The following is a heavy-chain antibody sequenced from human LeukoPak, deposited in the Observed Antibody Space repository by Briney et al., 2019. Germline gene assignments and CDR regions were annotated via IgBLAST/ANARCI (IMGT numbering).Heavy chain of an antibody. CDR1: GGTFSSYA. CDR2: IIPIFGTA. Sequence: SVKVSCKASGGTFSSYAISWVRQAPGQGLEWMGGIIPIFGTANYAQKFQGRVTITADESTSTAYMELSSLRSEDTAVYYCARLLPSPGAFDIWGQGTMVTVSS. V-gene: IGHV1-69*13. J-gene: IGHJ3*02. D-gene: IGHD5-18*01. CDR3: ARLLPSPGAFDI.